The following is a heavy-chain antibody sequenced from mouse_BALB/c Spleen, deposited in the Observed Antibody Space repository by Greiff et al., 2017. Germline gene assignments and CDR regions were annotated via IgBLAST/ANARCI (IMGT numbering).Heavy chain of an antibody. Sequence: EVKLQESGPGLVKPSQSLSLTCSVTGYSITSGYYWNWIRQFPGNKLEWMGYISYDGSNNYNPSLKNRISITRDTSKNQFFLKLNSVTTEDTATYYCARERGLLPPDYWGQGTTLTVSS. CDR3: ARERGLLPPDY. J-gene: IGHJ2*01. CDR2: ISYDGSN. D-gene: IGHD2-3*01. CDR1: GYSITSGYY. V-gene: IGHV3-6*02.